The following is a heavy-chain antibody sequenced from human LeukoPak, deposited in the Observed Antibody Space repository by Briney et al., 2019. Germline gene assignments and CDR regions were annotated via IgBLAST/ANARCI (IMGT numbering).Heavy chain of an antibody. Sequence: GGSLRLSCEASGLIFSSYWMSWVRQAPGKGLEWVANIKKDGSEMYYVNSVKGRFTISRDNAKNSLYLQMNSLRADDTAVYHCARQETSSYNGAFDIWGQGTMVTVSS. J-gene: IGHJ3*02. CDR1: GLIFSSYW. V-gene: IGHV3-7*01. CDR2: IKKDGSEM. D-gene: IGHD1-26*01. CDR3: ARQETSSYNGAFDI.